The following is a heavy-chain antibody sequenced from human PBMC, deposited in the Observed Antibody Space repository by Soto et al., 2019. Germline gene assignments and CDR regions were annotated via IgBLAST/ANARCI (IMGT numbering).Heavy chain of an antibody. CDR2: IKRKIDGEKT. J-gene: IGHJ6*02. CDR1: GFSFSNAW. V-gene: IGHV3-15*07. Sequence: EVPLVESGGGLVKPGGSLRLSCAASGFSFSNAWMNWVRQAPGKGLEWVGRIKRKIDGEKTDYAAPVKGRFTISRDDSKNTLSLQMNSLKADDTAVYYCTTGSVEGVWGQGTTVTVSS. CDR3: TTGSVEGV.